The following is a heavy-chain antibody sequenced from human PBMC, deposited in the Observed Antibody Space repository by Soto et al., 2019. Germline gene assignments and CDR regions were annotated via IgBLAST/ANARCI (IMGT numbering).Heavy chain of an antibody. V-gene: IGHV3-23*01. CDR1: GFTFTFYA. CDR2: TTGSGDIT. Sequence: SLILSCAASGFTFTFYAMSWVRQAPGKGLQWVSGTTGSGDITYYADSVKDRFTISRDNSKNTLYLQMNSLRAEDTAVYYCAKEEDSGGYKGFSFDFWGQGALVTVSS. D-gene: IGHD3-22*01. CDR3: AKEEDSGGYKGFSFDF. J-gene: IGHJ4*02.